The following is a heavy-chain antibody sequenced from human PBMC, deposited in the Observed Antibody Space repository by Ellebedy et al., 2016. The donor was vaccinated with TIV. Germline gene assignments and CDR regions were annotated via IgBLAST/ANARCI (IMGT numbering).Heavy chain of an antibody. D-gene: IGHD5-18*01. Sequence: ETLSLTCAASGFTFSIYAMSWVRQAPGKGLEWVSAISSGGSTTYYADSVKGRFTISRDNSKDTLYLQVSSLRVEDTAIYYCAKDFNPDTHLVHGMDVWGQGTTVTVSS. V-gene: IGHV3-23*01. CDR2: ISSGGSTT. CDR3: AKDFNPDTHLVHGMDV. CDR1: GFTFSIYA. J-gene: IGHJ6*02.